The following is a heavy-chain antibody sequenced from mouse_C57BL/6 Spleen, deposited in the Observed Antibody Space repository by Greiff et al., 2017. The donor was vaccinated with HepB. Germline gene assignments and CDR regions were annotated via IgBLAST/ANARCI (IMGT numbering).Heavy chain of an antibody. D-gene: IGHD2-4*01. V-gene: IGHV1-82*01. J-gene: IGHJ1*02. CDR1: GYAFSSSW. Sequence: VQRVESGPELVKPGASVKISCKTSGYAFSSSWMNWVKQRPGKGLEWIGRIYPGDGDTNYNGKFKGKATLTADKSSSTAYMQLSSRTSEDSSVYFCARLGYDSYWYFHVCCTVTTFTVSS. CDR2: IYPGDGDT. CDR3: ARLGYDSYWYFHV.